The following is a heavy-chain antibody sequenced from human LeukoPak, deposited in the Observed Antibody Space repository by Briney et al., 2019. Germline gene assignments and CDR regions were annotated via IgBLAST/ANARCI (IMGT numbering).Heavy chain of an antibody. CDR1: GITLSNYG. CDR3: ARVYCSGGSCYRDAFDI. V-gene: IGHV3-23*01. Sequence: GGSLRLSCAVSGITLSNYGMSWVRQAPGKGLEWVAGISDSGGRTNYADSVKGRFTISRDNAKNSLYLQMNSLRAEDTAVYYCARVYCSGGSCYRDAFDIWGQGTMVTVSS. CDR2: ISDSGGRT. J-gene: IGHJ3*02. D-gene: IGHD2-15*01.